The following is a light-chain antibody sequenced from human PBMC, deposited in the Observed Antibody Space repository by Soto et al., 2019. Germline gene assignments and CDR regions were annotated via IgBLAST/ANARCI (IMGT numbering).Light chain of an antibody. CDR3: SSYASSSTLI. CDR1: SSDVGGYNY. J-gene: IGLJ2*01. V-gene: IGLV2-14*03. CDR2: AVS. Sequence: QSALTQPASVSGSPGQSITISCTGTSSDVGGYNYVSWYQQHPGKAPKLMIYAVSNRPSGVSDRFSGSKSGNTAFLTISGLQPEDEADYYCSSYASSSTLIFGGGTKVTVL.